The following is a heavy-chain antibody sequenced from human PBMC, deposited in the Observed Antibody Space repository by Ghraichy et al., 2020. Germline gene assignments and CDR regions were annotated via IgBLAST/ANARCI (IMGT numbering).Heavy chain of an antibody. CDR2: IYTSGST. CDR1: GGSISSYY. Sequence: SETLSLTCTVSGGSISSYYWSWIRQPAGKGLEWIGRIYTSGSTNYNPSLKSRVTMSVDTSKNQFSLKLSSVTAADTAVYYCARHHYYDSSGYYVSNAFDIWGQGTMVTVSS. V-gene: IGHV4-4*07. CDR3: ARHHYYDSSGYYVSNAFDI. D-gene: IGHD3-22*01. J-gene: IGHJ3*02.